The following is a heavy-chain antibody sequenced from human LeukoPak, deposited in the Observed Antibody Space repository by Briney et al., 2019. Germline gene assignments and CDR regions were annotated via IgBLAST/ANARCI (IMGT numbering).Heavy chain of an antibody. V-gene: IGHV4-30-2*01. Sequence: PSETLSLTCAVSGDSISSDAYYWHWVRQAPGKGPEWIANIYRGRTRLNPSLTSRVTISLDMSKRQVSLKLTSVTAADTAIYYCAGEGEYGDSYYWGQGTRVIVSA. J-gene: IGHJ4*02. CDR2: IYRGRT. CDR3: AGEGEYGDSYY. D-gene: IGHD2-21*02. CDR1: GDSISSDAYY.